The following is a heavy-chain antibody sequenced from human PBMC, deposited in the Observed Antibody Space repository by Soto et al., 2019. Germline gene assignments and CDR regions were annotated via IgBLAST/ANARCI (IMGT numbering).Heavy chain of an antibody. V-gene: IGHV1-3*01. CDR2: VNAASGNT. J-gene: IGHJ4*02. CDR3: ARRPLLESHFDY. Sequence: QVHLVQSGAEARKPGASVNVSCMASGFSLNTYVVHWVRPAPGQGLEWMGWVNAASGNTQTSQKFQGRLTLTRDTSATTAYMELSSLRTEDTAVYFCARRPLLESHFDYWGQGTLVAVSS. CDR1: GFSLNTYV.